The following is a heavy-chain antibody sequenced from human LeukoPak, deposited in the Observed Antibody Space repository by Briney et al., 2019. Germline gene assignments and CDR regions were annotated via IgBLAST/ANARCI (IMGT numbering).Heavy chain of an antibody. V-gene: IGHV5-51*01. CDR1: GYSFTSYW. J-gene: IGHJ3*02. CDR3: ASAAAAYWDAFDI. D-gene: IGHD6-13*01. Sequence: GESLKISCKGSGYSFTSYWIGWVRQMPGKGLEWMGIIYPGDSDTRYSPSFQGQVTISADKSISTAYLQWSSLKASDTAMNYCASAAAAYWDAFDIWGQGTMVTVSS. CDR2: IYPGDSDT.